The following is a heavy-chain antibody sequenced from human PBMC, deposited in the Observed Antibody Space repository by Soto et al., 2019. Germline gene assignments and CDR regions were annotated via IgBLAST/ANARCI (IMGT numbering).Heavy chain of an antibody. V-gene: IGHV4-39*01. CDR1: GGSISSSSYY. Sequence: QLQLQESGPGLVKPSETLSLTCTVSGGSISSSSYYWGWIRQPPGKGLEWIGSIYYSGSTYYNPSLKSRVTISVDTSKNQFSLKLSSVTAADTAVYYCARRVAVAGPYYFDYWGQGTLVTVSS. CDR3: ARRVAVAGPYYFDY. J-gene: IGHJ4*02. CDR2: IYYSGST. D-gene: IGHD6-19*01.